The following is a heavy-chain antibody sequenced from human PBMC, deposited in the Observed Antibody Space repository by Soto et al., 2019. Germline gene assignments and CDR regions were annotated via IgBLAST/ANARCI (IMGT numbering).Heavy chain of an antibody. V-gene: IGHV4-39*01. CDR1: GGSISSSSYY. D-gene: IGHD3-9*01. Sequence: SETLSLTCTVSGGSISSSSYYWGWIRQPPGKGLEWIGSIYYSGSTYYNPSLKSRVTISVDTSKNQFSLKLSSVTAADTAVYCCATRNDILTGYQNPFDYWGQGTLVTVSS. CDR2: IYYSGST. J-gene: IGHJ4*02. CDR3: ATRNDILTGYQNPFDY.